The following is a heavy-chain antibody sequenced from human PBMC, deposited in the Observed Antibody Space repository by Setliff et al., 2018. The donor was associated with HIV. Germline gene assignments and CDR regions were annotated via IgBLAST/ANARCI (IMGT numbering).Heavy chain of an antibody. CDR1: GASISSYY. CDR3: AKSSPSIGYISDH. V-gene: IGHV4-59*03. CDR2: ISPTGNT. J-gene: IGHJ4*02. Sequence: PSETLSLTCSVSGASISSYYWSWIRQPPGKGLEWIGYISPTGNTNYNPSLKSQVTISTDTSKNQFSLNVRSVTAADTAVYFCAKSSPSIGYISDHWGQGTLVTVSS. D-gene: IGHD5-12*01.